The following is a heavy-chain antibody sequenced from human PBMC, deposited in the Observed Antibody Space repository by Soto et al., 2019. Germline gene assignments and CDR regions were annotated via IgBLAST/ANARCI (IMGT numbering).Heavy chain of an antibody. J-gene: IGHJ5*02. CDR3: ARSVDP. Sequence: PSETLSLTCAVSGGSISSSSWWSWIRQHPGTGLEWIGHISYSGSTYYNPSLKSRVTISVDTSKNQFSLKLSSVTAADTAVYYCARSVDPWGQGTLVTVSS. CDR2: ISYSGST. CDR1: GGSISSSSW. V-gene: IGHV4-31*11.